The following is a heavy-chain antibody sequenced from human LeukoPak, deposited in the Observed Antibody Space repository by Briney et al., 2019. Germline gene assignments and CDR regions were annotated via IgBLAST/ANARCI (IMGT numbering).Heavy chain of an antibody. J-gene: IGHJ6*03. CDR2: TYYRSKWYN. Sequence: SQTLSLTCAISGDSVSSNSAAWNWIRQSPSRGLEWLGRTYYRSKWYNDYAVSAKSRITINPDTSKNQFSLQLNSVTPEDTAVYYCAREAPREQWGLYYCYYMDVWGKGTTVTVSS. D-gene: IGHD6-19*01. CDR1: GDSVSSNSAA. V-gene: IGHV6-1*01. CDR3: AREAPREQWGLYYCYYMDV.